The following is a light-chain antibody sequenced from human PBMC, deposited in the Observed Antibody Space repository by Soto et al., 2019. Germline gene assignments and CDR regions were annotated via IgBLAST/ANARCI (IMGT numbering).Light chain of an antibody. CDR2: HAS. V-gene: IGKV1-5*01. Sequence: DIQMTQSPSTLSASVGDRVTITCRASQSISSWLAWYQQKPGTAPKLLIYHASTLESGVPSRFSGSGFGTEFTLTISGLQPEDSATYYCQQYERYSTFGQGTKVDIK. CDR3: QQYERYST. CDR1: QSISSW. J-gene: IGKJ1*01.